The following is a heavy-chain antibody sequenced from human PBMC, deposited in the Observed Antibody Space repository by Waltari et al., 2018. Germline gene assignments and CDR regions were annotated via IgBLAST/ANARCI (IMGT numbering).Heavy chain of an antibody. V-gene: IGHV1-69*13. Sequence: QVQLVQSGAEVKKHGSSVKVSCKASGGTFSSYAISSVRQAPGQGLEWMGRIIPIFGTANYAQKFQGRVTITADKSTSTAYMELSSLRSEDTAVYYCASSPPGSETGEIDYWGQGTLVTVSS. CDR1: GGTFSSYA. D-gene: IGHD2-2*01. CDR2: IIPIFGTA. J-gene: IGHJ4*02. CDR3: ASSPPGSETGEIDY.